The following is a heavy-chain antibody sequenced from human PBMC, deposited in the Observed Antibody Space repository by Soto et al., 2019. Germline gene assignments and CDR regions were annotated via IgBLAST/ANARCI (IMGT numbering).Heavy chain of an antibody. CDR2: ISGSGGST. J-gene: IGHJ3*02. CDR1: GFTFSSYA. V-gene: IGHV3-23*01. D-gene: IGHD6-13*01. CDR3: AKIPHSSSWYLDAFDI. Sequence: EVQLLESGGGLVQPGGSLRLSCAASGFTFSSYAMSWVRQAPGKGLEWVSAISGSGGSTYYASSVKGRFTISRDNSKNTQYLQMNSLRAEDTAVYYCAKIPHSSSWYLDAFDIWGQGTMVTVSS.